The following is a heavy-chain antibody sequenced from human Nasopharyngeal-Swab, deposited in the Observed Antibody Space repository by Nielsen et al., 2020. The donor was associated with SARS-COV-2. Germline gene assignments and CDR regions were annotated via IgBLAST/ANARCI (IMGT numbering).Heavy chain of an antibody. J-gene: IGHJ4*02. V-gene: IGHV1-69*05. CDR2: IIPIFGTA. CDR3: ARDKHPRDCSGSSCYLLDY. D-gene: IGHD2-15*01. Sequence: WVRQAPGQGLEWMGGIIPIFGTANYAQKFQGRVTMTRDTSTSTVYMELSSLRSEDTAVYYCARDKHPRDCSGSSCYLLDYWGQGTLVTVSS.